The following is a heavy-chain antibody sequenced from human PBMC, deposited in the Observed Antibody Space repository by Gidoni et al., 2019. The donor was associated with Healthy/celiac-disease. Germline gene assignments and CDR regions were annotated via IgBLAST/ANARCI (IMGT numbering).Heavy chain of an antibody. CDR3: ARALTTTPLSDY. CDR1: GGSFSGYY. CDR2: INHSGST. J-gene: IGHJ4*02. D-gene: IGHD4-4*01. Sequence: QVQLQQWGAGLFKPSETLSLTCAVYGGSFSGYYWSWIRQPPGKGLEWIGEINHSGSTNYNPSLKSRVTISVDTSKNQFSLKLSSVTTADTAVYYCARALTTTPLSDYWGQGTLVTVSS. V-gene: IGHV4-34*01.